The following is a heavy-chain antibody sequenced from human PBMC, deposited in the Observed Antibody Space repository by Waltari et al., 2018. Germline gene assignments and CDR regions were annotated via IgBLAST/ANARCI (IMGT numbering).Heavy chain of an antibody. V-gene: IGHV3-74*01. CDR3: VGQIATGY. CDR1: GFTFSTYW. Sequence: EVQLVESGGGLVQPGGSLRLSCAASGFTFSTYWMRWVRQAPGKGLVWGYHSKPGGTYTGYADSVKGRFTISRDDAKNTLYLQMNSLRVEDTAIYYCVGQIATGYWGQGTLVTVSS. J-gene: IGHJ4*02. D-gene: IGHD6-13*01. CDR2: SKPGGTYT.